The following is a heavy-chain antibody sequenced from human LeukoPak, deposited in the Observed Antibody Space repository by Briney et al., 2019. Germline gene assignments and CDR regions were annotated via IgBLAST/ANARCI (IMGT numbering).Heavy chain of an antibody. Sequence: ASVKVSCKASGGTFSSYAISWVRQAPGQGLEWMGGIIPIFGTANYAQKFQGRVTITADKSTSTAYMELSSLRSEDTAVYYCARDGYSSGWYYNYWGQGTLVTVSS. CDR2: IIPIFGTA. J-gene: IGHJ4*02. D-gene: IGHD6-19*01. CDR1: GGTFSSYA. CDR3: ARDGYSSGWYYNY. V-gene: IGHV1-69*06.